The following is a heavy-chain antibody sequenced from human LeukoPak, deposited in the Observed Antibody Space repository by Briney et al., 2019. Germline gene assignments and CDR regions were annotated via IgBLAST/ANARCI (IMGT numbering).Heavy chain of an antibody. CDR2: IYSDVRRI. Sequence: GGSLRLSCAASGFTFSDYWMHWVRQAPGKGLEWVARIYSDVRRIKYADSVKGRFTISRDNAKNTLYLQMNALRVEDTAVYYCAKLGAIVVVTFFDYWRQGTLVTVSS. D-gene: IGHD3-22*01. CDR1: GFTFSDYW. J-gene: IGHJ4*02. V-gene: IGHV3-74*03. CDR3: AKLGAIVVVTFFDY.